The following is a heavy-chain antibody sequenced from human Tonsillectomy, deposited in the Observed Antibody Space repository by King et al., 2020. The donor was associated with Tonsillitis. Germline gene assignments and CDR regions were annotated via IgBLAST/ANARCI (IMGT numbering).Heavy chain of an antibody. J-gene: IGHJ4*02. Sequence: QLVQSGAEVKKPGASVKVSCKASGYSFSSYGFSWVRQAPGQGLEWMGWISAYNGVTNYAQKVQGRVTMTTDRSTSTAYMELRSLRSDGTAFYYCARDRTSTLVRGVIRPLGYWGQGTLVTVSS. CDR3: ARDRTSTLVRGVIRPLGY. CDR1: GYSFSSYG. D-gene: IGHD3-10*01. V-gene: IGHV1-18*01. CDR2: ISAYNGVT.